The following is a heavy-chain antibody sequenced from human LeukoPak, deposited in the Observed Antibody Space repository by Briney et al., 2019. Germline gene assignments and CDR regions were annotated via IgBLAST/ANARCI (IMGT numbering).Heavy chain of an antibody. CDR3: TAGLGKTDDDS. V-gene: IGHV3-15*01. J-gene: IGHJ4*02. CDR2: VTTTAEGETV. D-gene: IGHD4-11*01. CDR1: GFIFNKAW. Sequence: GGSLRLSCEGSGFIFNKAWMSWIRQAPGKGLEWVGRVTTTAEGETVDYAAPVRGGFTISRDDLKSTVYLHMNSLESEDTAIYYCTAGLGKTDDDSWGQGTLVTVSS.